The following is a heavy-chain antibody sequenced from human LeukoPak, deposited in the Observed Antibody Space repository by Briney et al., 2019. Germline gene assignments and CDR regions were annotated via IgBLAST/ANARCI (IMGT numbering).Heavy chain of an antibody. V-gene: IGHV4-59*08. D-gene: IGHD2-2*01. CDR2: IHYSGGT. J-gene: IGHJ4*02. CDR3: ARQGYCSSSSCYEGYYFDN. Sequence: PSETLSLTCTISGGSISTYYWSWIRQPPGKGLEWIGYIHYSGGTNHNPSLKSRVTISVDTSKNQFSLKLSSVTAADTAAYYCARQGYCSSSSCYEGYYFDNWGQGTLVTVSS. CDR1: GGSISTYY.